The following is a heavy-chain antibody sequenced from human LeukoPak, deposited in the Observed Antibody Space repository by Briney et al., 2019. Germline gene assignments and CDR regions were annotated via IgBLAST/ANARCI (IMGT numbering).Heavy chain of an antibody. CDR3: AKDPRLPRLKLAYCGGDCYSPYYFDY. CDR1: GFTFSSYA. CDR2: ISGGGGST. V-gene: IGHV3-23*01. Sequence: PGGSLRRSCAASGFTFSSYAMSWVRQAPGKWLEWVSAISGGGGSTYYADSVKGRFTISRDNSKNTLYLQMNSLRAEDTAVYYCAKDPRLPRLKLAYCGGDCYSPYYFDYWGQGTLVTVSS. J-gene: IGHJ4*02. D-gene: IGHD2-21*02.